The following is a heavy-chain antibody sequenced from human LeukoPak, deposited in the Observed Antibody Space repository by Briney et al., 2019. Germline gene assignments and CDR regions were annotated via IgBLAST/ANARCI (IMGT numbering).Heavy chain of an antibody. CDR1: GGSISSGTNY. CDR3: ARSGAAWKPPTYFQD. D-gene: IGHD1-1*01. V-gene: IGHV4-61*09. J-gene: IGHJ1*01. CDR2: IYTGGST. Sequence: PSQTLSLTCTVSGGSISSGTNYWSWIRQSAGKGLEWIGHIYTGGSTNYNPSLKSRLTISVDTSKNQFSLKLSPVTAADTVVYYCARSGAAWKPPTYFQDWGQGTLVTVSS.